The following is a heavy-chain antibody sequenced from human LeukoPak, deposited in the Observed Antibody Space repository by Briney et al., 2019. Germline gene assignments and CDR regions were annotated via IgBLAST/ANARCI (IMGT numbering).Heavy chain of an antibody. CDR1: GFTFSSYA. Sequence: GGSLRLSCAASGFTFSSYAMSWVRQAPGKGLEWVSGIVDSGGSTSYADSVKGRFTISRDNAKNSLYLQMNSLRAEDTAVYYCARRTTGDDYWGQGTLVTVSS. V-gene: IGHV3-23*01. CDR3: ARRTTGDDY. D-gene: IGHD4-17*01. J-gene: IGHJ4*02. CDR2: IVDSGGST.